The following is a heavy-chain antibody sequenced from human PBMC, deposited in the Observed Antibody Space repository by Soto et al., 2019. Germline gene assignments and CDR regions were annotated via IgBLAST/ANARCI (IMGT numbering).Heavy chain of an antibody. Sequence: PGGSLRLSCAASGFTFSSYAMHWVRQAPGKGLEWVAVISYDGSNKYYADSVKGRFTISRDNSKNTLYLQMNSPRAEDPAVYYCAREYAYYGSGSYYCLDVWGQGTTVTVSS. CDR3: AREYAYYGSGSYYCLDV. V-gene: IGHV3-30-3*01. J-gene: IGHJ6*02. D-gene: IGHD3-10*01. CDR2: ISYDGSNK. CDR1: GFTFSSYA.